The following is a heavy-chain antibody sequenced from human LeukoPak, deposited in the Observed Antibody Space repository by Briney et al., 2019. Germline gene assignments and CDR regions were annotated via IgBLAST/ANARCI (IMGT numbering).Heavy chain of an antibody. Sequence: PGGSLRLSCAASGFTFSTYSMNWVRQAPEKGLEWVSSISRSGDYIYYADSVKGRFTISRDITENSLYLQMSSLRAEDTAVYYCAREISEEGFDYWGQGTLVTVSS. CDR3: AREISEEGFDY. J-gene: IGHJ4*02. V-gene: IGHV3-21*01. CDR2: ISRSGDYI. CDR1: GFTFSTYS.